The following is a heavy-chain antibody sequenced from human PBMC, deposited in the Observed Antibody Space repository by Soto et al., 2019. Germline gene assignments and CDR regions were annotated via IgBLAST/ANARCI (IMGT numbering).Heavy chain of an antibody. CDR1: GGSISSYY. V-gene: IGHV4-59*01. J-gene: IGHJ6*03. Sequence: PSETLSLTCTVSGGSISSYYWSWIRQPPGKGLEWIGYIYYSGSTNYNPSLKSRVTISVDTSKNQFSLKLSSVTAADTAVYYCARAYDILTGYYISDYYYYYYMDVWGKGTTVTVSS. D-gene: IGHD3-9*01. CDR3: ARAYDILTGYYISDYYYYYYMDV. CDR2: IYYSGST.